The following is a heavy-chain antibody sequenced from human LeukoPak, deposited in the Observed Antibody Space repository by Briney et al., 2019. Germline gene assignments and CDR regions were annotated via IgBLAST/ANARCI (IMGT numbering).Heavy chain of an antibody. CDR3: ARDSRRYDILTGFNWFDP. Sequence: ASVKVSCKASGYTFTSYDINWVRQATGQGLEWMGWMNPNSGNTGYAQKFQGRVTMTRNTSISTAYMELSSLRSEDTAVYYCARDSRRYDILTGFNWFDPWGQGTLVTVSS. CDR2: MNPNSGNT. D-gene: IGHD3-9*01. CDR1: GYTFTSYD. V-gene: IGHV1-8*01. J-gene: IGHJ5*02.